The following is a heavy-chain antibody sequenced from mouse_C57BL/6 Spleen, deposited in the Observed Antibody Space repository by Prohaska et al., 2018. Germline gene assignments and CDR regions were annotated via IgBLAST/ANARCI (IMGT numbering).Heavy chain of an antibody. V-gene: IGHV1-76*01. Sequence: GASVKLSCKASGYTFTDYYINWVKQRSGQGLEWIARIYPGSGNTYYNEKFKGKATLTAEKSSSTAYMQLSSLTSEDSAVYFCARYDGYYYFDYWGQGTTLTVSS. D-gene: IGHD2-3*01. J-gene: IGHJ2*01. CDR1: GYTFTDYY. CDR3: ARYDGYYYFDY. CDR2: IYPGSGNT.